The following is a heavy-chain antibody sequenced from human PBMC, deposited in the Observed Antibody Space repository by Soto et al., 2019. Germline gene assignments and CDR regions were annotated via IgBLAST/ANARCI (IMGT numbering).Heavy chain of an antibody. CDR2: IYWDDDK. Sequence: QITLKESGPTLVKPTQTLTLTCTFSGFSLTTRGVGVGWIRQPPGKALECLALIYWDDDKRYSPSLQSRLSITKDTSKNQVVLTXTNXXXVXXXXYXXXXXXXXXXXXXFDPWGQGTLVSVSS. CDR3: XXXXXXXXXXXFDP. J-gene: IGHJ5*02. V-gene: IGHV2-5*02. D-gene: IGHD2-21*01. CDR1: GFSLTTRGVG.